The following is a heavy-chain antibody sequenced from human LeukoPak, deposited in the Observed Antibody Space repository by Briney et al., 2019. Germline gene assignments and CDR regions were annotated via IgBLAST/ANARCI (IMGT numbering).Heavy chain of an antibody. CDR2: IYHSGST. CDR3: ARVGDFWSGYPFDY. Sequence: SETLSLTCAVSGGSISCGGYSWSWIRQPPGKGLEWIGYIYHSGSTYYNPSLKSRVTISVDRSKNQFSLKLSSVTAADTAVYYCARVGDFWSGYPFDYWGQGTLVTVSS. CDR1: GGSISCGGYS. D-gene: IGHD3-3*01. V-gene: IGHV4-30-2*01. J-gene: IGHJ4*02.